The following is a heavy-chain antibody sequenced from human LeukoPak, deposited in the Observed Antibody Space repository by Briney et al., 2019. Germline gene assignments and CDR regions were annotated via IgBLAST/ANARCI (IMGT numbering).Heavy chain of an antibody. V-gene: IGHV3-48*02. Sequence: GGSLRLSCAASGFTFSSYSMNWVRQAPGKGLEWVSYTSSSSSTIYYADSVKGRFTISRDNAKNSLYLQMNSLRDEDTAVYYCAREGEYYDILTGYYGFDYWGQGTLVTVSS. CDR1: GFTFSSYS. D-gene: IGHD3-9*01. J-gene: IGHJ4*02. CDR2: TSSSSSTI. CDR3: AREGEYYDILTGYYGFDY.